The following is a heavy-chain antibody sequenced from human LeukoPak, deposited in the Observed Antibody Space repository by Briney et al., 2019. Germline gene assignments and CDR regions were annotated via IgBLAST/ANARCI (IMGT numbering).Heavy chain of an antibody. D-gene: IGHD4-17*01. Sequence: SVKVSCKASGGTFSSYAISWVRQAPGQGLEWMGGIIPIFGTANYAQKFQGRVTITADESTSTAYMELSSLRSEDTAVYYCAREAYDYGDMGVTAFDIWGQGTMVTVSS. J-gene: IGHJ3*02. CDR1: GGTFSSYA. CDR3: AREAYDYGDMGVTAFDI. V-gene: IGHV1-69*13. CDR2: IIPIFGTA.